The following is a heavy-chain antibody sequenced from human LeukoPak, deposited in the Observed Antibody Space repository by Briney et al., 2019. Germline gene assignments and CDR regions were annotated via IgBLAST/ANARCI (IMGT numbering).Heavy chain of an antibody. J-gene: IGHJ4*02. CDR3: AGGKYSSSFIDFDY. D-gene: IGHD6-13*01. Sequence: PSETLPLTCTVSGGSISYNYWSWIRQPPGKGLEWIGYIYYSGSTNYNPSFKSRVTMSVDTSKNQFSLKLSSVTAADTAVYYCAGGKYSSSFIDFDYWGQGTLVTVSS. CDR1: GGSISYNY. CDR2: IYYSGST. V-gene: IGHV4-59*12.